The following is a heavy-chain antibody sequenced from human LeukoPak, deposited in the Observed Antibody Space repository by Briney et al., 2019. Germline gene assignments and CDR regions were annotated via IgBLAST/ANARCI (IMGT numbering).Heavy chain of an antibody. V-gene: IGHV3-7*01. Sequence: GALRLSCAASGFTFSSYWMSWVRQAPGKGLEWVANIKQDGSEKYYVDSVKGRYTISRDNAKNSLYLQMNSLRAEDTAVYYCAREASRWEPRSQFDPWGQGTLVTVSS. CDR2: IKQDGSEK. D-gene: IGHD1-26*01. CDR1: GFTFSSYW. J-gene: IGHJ5*02. CDR3: AREASRWEPRSQFDP.